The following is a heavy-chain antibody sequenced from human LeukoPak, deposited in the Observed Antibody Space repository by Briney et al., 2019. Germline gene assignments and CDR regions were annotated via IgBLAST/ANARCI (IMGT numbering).Heavy chain of an antibody. CDR3: AKDRIPVAGRQDIWDY. V-gene: IGHV3-23*01. CDR2: ISGSGDRT. Sequence: GGSLRLSCVGAGFTFSNYAMTWVRQAPGKWLGWVSGISGSGDRTYYADSVKGRFTISRDNSKNTLYLQMNSLTDDDSAVYYCAKDRIPVAGRQDIWDYWGQGTLVTVSS. CDR1: GFTFSNYA. D-gene: IGHD6-19*01. J-gene: IGHJ4*02.